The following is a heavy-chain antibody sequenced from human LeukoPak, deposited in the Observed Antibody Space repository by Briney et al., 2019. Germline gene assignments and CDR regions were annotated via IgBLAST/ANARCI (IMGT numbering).Heavy chain of an antibody. J-gene: IGHJ3*02. V-gene: IGHV4-30-4*01. D-gene: IGHD3-10*01. CDR3: ASTSKYIGSGRDDSFDI. CDR2: ISYSGGT. Sequence: SETLSLTCTVSGGSISTGGYYWSWIRQPPGKGLEWMGYISYSGGTYYNPSLKSRVSISVDTSKSQFSLKMSSVTAADTAVYYCASTSKYIGSGRDDSFDIWGQGTMVTVSS. CDR1: GGSISTGGYY.